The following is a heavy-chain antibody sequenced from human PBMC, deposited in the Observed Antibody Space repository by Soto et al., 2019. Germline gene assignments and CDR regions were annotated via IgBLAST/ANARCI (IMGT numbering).Heavy chain of an antibody. CDR2: IYHTGTT. J-gene: IGHJ1*01. CDR1: GASISSTYW. CDR3: FCSYAGAHRTAPFH. V-gene: IGHV4-4*02. D-gene: IGHD2-2*01. Sequence: SETLSLTCFVSGASISSTYWWSWVRQTPGKRLEWIGQIYHTGTTSYNPSLKNRVTISVDRSNNQFSLKLSSVTAADTAVYYCFCSYAGAHRTAPFHSGQ.